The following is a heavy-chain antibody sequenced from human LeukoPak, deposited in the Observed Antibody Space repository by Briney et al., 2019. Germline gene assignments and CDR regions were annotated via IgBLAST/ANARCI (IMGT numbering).Heavy chain of an antibody. V-gene: IGHV1-69*06. CDR3: AREGTHAAGIFDY. CDR2: IIPIFGTA. D-gene: IGHD6-13*01. Sequence: SVKVSCKASGGTFSSYAISWVRPAPGQGLEWMGGIIPIFGTANYAQKFQGRVTITADKSTSTAYMELSSLRSEDTAVYYCAREGTHAAGIFDYWGQGTLVTVSS. CDR1: GGTFSSYA. J-gene: IGHJ4*02.